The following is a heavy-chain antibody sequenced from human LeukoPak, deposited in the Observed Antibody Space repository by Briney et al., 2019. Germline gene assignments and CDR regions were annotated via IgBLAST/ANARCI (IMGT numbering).Heavy chain of an antibody. J-gene: IGHJ5*02. CDR1: GFSVSDNY. CDR2: LYSGGGT. V-gene: IGHV3-66*02. D-gene: IGHD4-23*01. Sequence: PGGSLRLSCAASGFSVSDNYMSWVRQAPGKGLEWVSSLYSGGGTYYPDSVQGRITISRDNSKNTLFLQMNSLRPEDTAVYFCARITGVHFDPWGQGTLVTVSS. CDR3: ARITGVHFDP.